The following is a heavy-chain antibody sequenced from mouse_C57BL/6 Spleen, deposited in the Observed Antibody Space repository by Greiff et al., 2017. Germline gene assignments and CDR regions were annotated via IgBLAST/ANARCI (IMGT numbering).Heavy chain of an antibody. CDR3: ARGDAWYFDV. J-gene: IGHJ1*03. V-gene: IGHV1-50*01. CDR1: GYTFTSYW. Sequence: QVQLQQPGAELVKPGASVKLSCKASGYTFTSYWMQWVKQRPGQGLEWIGEIDPSDSYTNYNHKFKGKATLTVDTSSSTAYMQLSSLTSEDSAVYYCARGDAWYFDVWGTGTTVTVSS. CDR2: IDPSDSYT.